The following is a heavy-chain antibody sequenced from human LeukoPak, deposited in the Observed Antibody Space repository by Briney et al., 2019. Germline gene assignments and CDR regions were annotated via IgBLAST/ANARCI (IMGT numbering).Heavy chain of an antibody. D-gene: IGHD5-24*01. Sequence: PSETLSLTCTVSGGSISSGGYYWSWIRQHPGKGLEWIGYIYYSGSTYYNPSLKSRVTISVDTSKNQFSLKLSSVTAADTAVYYCARASFQRWLQLGGDWGQGTLVTVSS. CDR2: IYYSGST. CDR3: ARASFQRWLQLGGD. V-gene: IGHV4-31*03. CDR1: GGSISSGGYY. J-gene: IGHJ4*02.